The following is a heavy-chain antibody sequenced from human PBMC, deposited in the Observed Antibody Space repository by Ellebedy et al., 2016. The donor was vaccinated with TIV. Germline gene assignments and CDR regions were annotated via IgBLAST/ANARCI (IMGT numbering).Heavy chain of an antibody. J-gene: IGHJ5*02. CDR1: GFTFDDYA. CDR3: AKEALGYCSSTSCYGRYNWFDP. D-gene: IGHD2-2*01. V-gene: IGHV3-9*01. CDR2: ISWNSGSI. Sequence: GGSLRLXXAASGFTFDDYAMHWVRQAPGKGLEWVSGISWNSGSIGYADSVKGRFTISRDNAKNSLYLQMNSLRAEDTALYYCAKEALGYCSSTSCYGRYNWFDPWGQGTLVTVSS.